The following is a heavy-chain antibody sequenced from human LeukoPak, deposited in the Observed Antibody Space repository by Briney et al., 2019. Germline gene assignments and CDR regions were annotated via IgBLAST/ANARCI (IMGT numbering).Heavy chain of an antibody. D-gene: IGHD4-17*01. CDR1: GGTFNNSA. CDR2: IMLLFGTA. J-gene: IGHJ5*02. V-gene: IGHV1-69*05. Sequence: ASVKVSCKHSGGTFNNSAISWVRQARGQGVEGLGGIMLLFGTAGYAQKFQGRVTITKDESTRTVYLELTSLTSDDTAVYYCARDVHGDYGSGWFDLWGQGILVSVSS. CDR3: ARDVHGDYGSGWFDL.